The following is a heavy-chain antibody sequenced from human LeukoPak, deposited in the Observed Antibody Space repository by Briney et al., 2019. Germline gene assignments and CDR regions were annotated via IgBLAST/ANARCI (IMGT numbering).Heavy chain of an antibody. D-gene: IGHD7-27*01. CDR1: GGSISSYY. CDR3: TTGAPPRFDY. V-gene: IGHV4-59*01. CDR2: IYYSGSS. Sequence: SETLSLTCTVSGGSISSYYWSWIRQPPGKGLEWIGYIYYSGSSNYNPSLKSRVTISVDTSKNQFSLKLSSVTAADTAVYYCTTGAPPRFDYWGQGTLVTVSS. J-gene: IGHJ4*02.